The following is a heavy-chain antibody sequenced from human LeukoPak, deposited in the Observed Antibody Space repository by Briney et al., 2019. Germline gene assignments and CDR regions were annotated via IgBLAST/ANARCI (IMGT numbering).Heavy chain of an antibody. J-gene: IGHJ4*02. CDR3: ARATYFDSSAYLFDY. Sequence: PSETLSLTCAVYGGSFSGYYWSWIRQPPGKGLEWIGEINHSGSTNYNPSLKSRVTISVDTSKNQFSLELTSVTAADTAVYYCARATYFDSSAYLFDYWGQGTLVTVSS. D-gene: IGHD3-22*01. CDR1: GGSFSGYY. CDR2: INHSGST. V-gene: IGHV4-34*01.